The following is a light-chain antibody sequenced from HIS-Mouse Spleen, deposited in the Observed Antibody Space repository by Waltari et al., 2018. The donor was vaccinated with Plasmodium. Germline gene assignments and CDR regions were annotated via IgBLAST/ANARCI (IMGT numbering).Light chain of an antibody. V-gene: IGKV3-20*01. CDR3: QQYGSSPYT. Sequence: EIVLTQSPGPLSLSPGESATLSCRASQSVSSSYLAWYQQKPGQAPRLLIYGAASRAPGIPDRFSGSGSGTDFTLTISRLEPEDFAVYYCQQYGSSPYTFGQGTKLEIK. CDR2: GAA. J-gene: IGKJ2*01. CDR1: QSVSSSY.